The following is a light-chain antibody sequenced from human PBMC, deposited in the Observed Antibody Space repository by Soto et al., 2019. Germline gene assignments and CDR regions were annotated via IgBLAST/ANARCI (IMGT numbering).Light chain of an antibody. V-gene: IGKV3-15*01. Sequence: EIVMTQSPATLSVSPGERATLSCRASQSVNINLAWYQQKPGQAPRLLIYSASTRATGIPARFSGSGSGTEFTLTISSLQSEDFAVYYCHQYNHWLTWTFGQGTKVDIK. J-gene: IGKJ1*01. CDR3: HQYNHWLTWT. CDR1: QSVNIN. CDR2: SAS.